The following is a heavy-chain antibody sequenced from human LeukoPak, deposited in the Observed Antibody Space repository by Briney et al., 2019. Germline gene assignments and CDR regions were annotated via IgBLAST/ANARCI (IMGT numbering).Heavy chain of an antibody. CDR1: GYTFTSYG. Sequence: ASVKVSCKASGYTFTSYGISWVRQAPGQGLEWMGWISAYNGNTNYTQKLQGRVTMTTDTSTSTAYMELRSLRSDDTAVYYCARVRQRCTNGACYGVANWFDPWGQGTLVTVSS. D-gene: IGHD2-8*01. CDR2: ISAYNGNT. J-gene: IGHJ5*02. CDR3: ARVRQRCTNGACYGVANWFDP. V-gene: IGHV1-18*01.